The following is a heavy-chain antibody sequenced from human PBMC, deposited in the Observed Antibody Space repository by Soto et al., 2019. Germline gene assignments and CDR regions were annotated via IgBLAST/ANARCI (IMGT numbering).Heavy chain of an antibody. CDR3: ERILEDSSGYQLDY. V-gene: IGHV2-70*01. Sequence: GSGPTLVNPTQSLTLTCTFSGFSLSTSGMCVSWIRQPPGKALEWLALIDWDDDKYYSTSLKTRLTISKDTSKNQVVLTMTNMDPVDTATYYRERILEDSSGYQLDYWGQGTLVTVSS. CDR2: IDWDDDK. D-gene: IGHD3-22*01. CDR1: GFSLSTSGMC. J-gene: IGHJ4*02.